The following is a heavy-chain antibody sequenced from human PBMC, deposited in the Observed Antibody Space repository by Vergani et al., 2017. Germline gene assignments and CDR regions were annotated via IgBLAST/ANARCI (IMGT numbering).Heavy chain of an antibody. J-gene: IGHJ4*02. CDR1: GFTFSSYS. V-gene: IGHV3-48*02. CDR2: ISSSSRTI. Sequence: EVQLVESGGGLVQPGGSLRLSCAASGFTFSSYSMNWVRQAPGKGLEWVSYISSSSRTIYYADSVKGRFTISRDNAKNSLYLQMNSLRDEDTAVYYCARPVPSLHYFDYWGQGTLVTVSS. CDR3: ARPVPSLHYFDY.